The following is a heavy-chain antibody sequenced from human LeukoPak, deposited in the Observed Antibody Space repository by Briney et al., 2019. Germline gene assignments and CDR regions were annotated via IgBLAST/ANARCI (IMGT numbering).Heavy chain of an antibody. J-gene: IGHJ3*02. CDR3: AKDEDPPAAIGHDAFDI. Sequence: PGGSLRLSCAASGFTFSSYSMDWVRQAPGKGLEWVSSISSSSSYIYYADSVKGRFTISRDNAKNSLYLQMNSLRAEDTAVYYCAKDEDPPAAIGHDAFDIWGQGTMVTVSS. CDR2: ISSSSSYI. V-gene: IGHV3-21*01. CDR1: GFTFSSYS. D-gene: IGHD2-2*02.